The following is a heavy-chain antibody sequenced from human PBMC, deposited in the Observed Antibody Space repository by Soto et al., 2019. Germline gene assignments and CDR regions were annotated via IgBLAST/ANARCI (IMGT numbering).Heavy chain of an antibody. V-gene: IGHV3-33*01. Sequence: GGSLRLSCAASGFPFSSYGMHWVRQAPGKGLEWVAVIWYDGSNKYYADSVKGRFTISRDNSKNTLYLQMNSLRAEDTAVYYCARVKYNEYYFDYWGQGTLVTVSS. CDR3: ARVKYNEYYFDY. D-gene: IGHD1-20*01. CDR2: IWYDGSNK. J-gene: IGHJ4*02. CDR1: GFPFSSYG.